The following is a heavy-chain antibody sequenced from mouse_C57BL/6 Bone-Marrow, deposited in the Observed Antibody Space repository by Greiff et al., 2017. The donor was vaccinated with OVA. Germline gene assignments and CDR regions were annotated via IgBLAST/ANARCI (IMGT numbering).Heavy chain of an antibody. J-gene: IGHJ4*01. CDR3: ARDADLGMDY. CDR2: SRNKANDYTT. V-gene: IGHV7-1*01. Sequence: EVQLMESGGGLVQSGRSLRLSCATSGFTFSDFYMEWVRQAPGKGLEWIAASRNKANDYTTEYSASVKGRFIVSRDTSQSILYLQMNALRAEDTAIYYCARDADLGMDYWGQGTSVTVSS. CDR1: GFTFSDFY. D-gene: IGHD3-3*01.